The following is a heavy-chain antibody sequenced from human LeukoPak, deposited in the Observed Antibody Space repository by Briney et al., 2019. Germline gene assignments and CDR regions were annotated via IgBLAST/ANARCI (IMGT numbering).Heavy chain of an antibody. CDR1: GFTFSSYW. CDR2: IKQDGSEK. J-gene: IGHJ4*02. CDR3: ARDKDYYDSSGYLEGRSFDY. V-gene: IGHV3-7*01. D-gene: IGHD3-22*01. Sequence: QTGGSLRLSCAASGFTFSSYWMSWVRQAPGKGLEWVANIKQDGSEKYYVDSVKGRFTISRDNAKNSLYLQMNSLRAEDTAVYYCARDKDYYDSSGYLEGRSFDYWGQGTLVTVSS.